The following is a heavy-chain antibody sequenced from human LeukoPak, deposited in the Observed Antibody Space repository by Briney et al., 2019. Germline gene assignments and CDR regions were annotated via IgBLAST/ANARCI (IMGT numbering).Heavy chain of an antibody. D-gene: IGHD5-18*01. J-gene: IGHJ4*02. V-gene: IGHV4-59*01. CDR1: GGSISSYY. CDR2: IYYSGST. Sequence: SETLSLTCTVSGGSISSYYWSWIRQPPGKGLEWIGYIYYSGSTNYNPSLKSRVTISVDTSKNQFSLKLSSVTAADTAVYYCARVGGRVDTAMVFDYWGQGTLVTVFS. CDR3: ARVGGRVDTAMVFDY.